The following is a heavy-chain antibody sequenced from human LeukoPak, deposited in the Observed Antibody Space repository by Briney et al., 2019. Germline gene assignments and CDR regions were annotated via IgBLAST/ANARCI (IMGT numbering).Heavy chain of an antibody. Sequence: PGGSLRLPCAASGFTFSNYDMHWVRQAPGKGLEWVSAISSSSAYIYYADSEKGRFTISRDNAENSLFLQLNSLRAEDTAVYFCARGEEKATITGLDSWGQGTLVTVSS. J-gene: IGHJ4*02. V-gene: IGHV3-21*01. CDR3: ARGEEKATITGLDS. D-gene: IGHD5-24*01. CDR1: GFTFSNYD. CDR2: ISSSSAYI.